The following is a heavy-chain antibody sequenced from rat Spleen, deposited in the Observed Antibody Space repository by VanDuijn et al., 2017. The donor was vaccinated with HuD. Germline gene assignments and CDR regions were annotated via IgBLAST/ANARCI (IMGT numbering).Heavy chain of an antibody. V-gene: IGHV5-25*01. Sequence: EVQLVESGGGLVQPGGSLKLSCAASGFTFSDYNMAWVRQAPKKGLEWVASISTGDDDTYFRDSVKGRFTISRDDEEGTLYLQMDSLRSEDTATYYCASGANWFAYWGQGVMVTVSS. CDR1: GFTFSDYN. CDR2: ISTGDDDT. D-gene: IGHD3-6*01. CDR3: ASGANWFAY. J-gene: IGHJ2*01.